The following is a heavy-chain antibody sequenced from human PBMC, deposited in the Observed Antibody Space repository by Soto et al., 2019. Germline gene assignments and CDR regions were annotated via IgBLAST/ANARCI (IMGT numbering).Heavy chain of an antibody. J-gene: IGHJ5*02. CDR3: AHVIAAAGMNLFDP. CDR2: IYWNDDK. CDR1: GFSLSTSGVG. D-gene: IGHD6-13*01. V-gene: IGHV2-5*01. Sequence: QITLKESGPTLVKPTQTLTLTCTFSGFSLSTSGVGVGWIRQPPGKALEWLALIYWNDDKRYSPSLKSRLTIPKDTSKNQVVLTMTNMDPVDTATYYCAHVIAAAGMNLFDPWGQGTLVSVSS.